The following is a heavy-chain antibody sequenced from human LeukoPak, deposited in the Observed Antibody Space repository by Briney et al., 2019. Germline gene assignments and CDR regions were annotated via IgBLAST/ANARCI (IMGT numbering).Heavy chain of an antibody. CDR3: ARDWGVGGRPGYMDV. V-gene: IGHV4-59*01. J-gene: IGHJ6*03. Sequence: SETLSLTCTVSGGSISNKYWSWIRQPPGKGREWMGYIYYSGNTNYNPSLKSRVTILVDTSKNQVSLKLSSVTAADTAVYFCARDWGVGGRPGYMDVWGKGTTVTVSS. CDR1: GGSISNKY. D-gene: IGHD6-6*01. CDR2: IYYSGNT.